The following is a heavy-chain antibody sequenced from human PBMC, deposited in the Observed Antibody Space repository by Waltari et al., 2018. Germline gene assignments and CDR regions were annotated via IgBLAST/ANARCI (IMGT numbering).Heavy chain of an antibody. J-gene: IGHJ6*02. V-gene: IGHV1-2*02. CDR1: GYTFTEYY. Sequence: VQLVQSGAEVKKPGASVKVSCKASGYTFTEYYIHWVRQAPGQGCDWRGWISPYSGDTKFAQRFQGRVTMTRDTSISTAYMELSRLTSDDTAVYYCARGSRYCTSTTCPSSAFDVWGQGTTVTVSS. CDR2: ISPYSGDT. D-gene: IGHD2-2*01. CDR3: ARGSRYCTSTTCPSSAFDV.